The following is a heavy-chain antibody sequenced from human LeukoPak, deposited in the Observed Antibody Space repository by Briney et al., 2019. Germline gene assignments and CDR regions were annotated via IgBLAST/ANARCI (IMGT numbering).Heavy chain of an antibody. D-gene: IGHD6-19*01. J-gene: IGHJ4*02. CDR3: AGWRQWLAFDS. CDR1: GGSISSYY. V-gene: IGHV4-59*01. CDR2: VYYTGST. Sequence: PSETLSLTCTVSGGSISSYYWSWIRQPPGKGLEWIGYVYYTGSTNYNPSLKSRVTISVDTSKNQFSLKLSSVTAADTAVYYCAGWRQWLAFDSWGQGTLVTVSS.